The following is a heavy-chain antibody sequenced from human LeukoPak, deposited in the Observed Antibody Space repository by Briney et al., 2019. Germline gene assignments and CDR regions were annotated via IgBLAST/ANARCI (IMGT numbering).Heavy chain of an antibody. CDR1: GGSFSGYY. D-gene: IGHD3-9*01. CDR3: ARGRSYYDISTGPPTNWLDP. J-gene: IGHJ5*02. Sequence: SETLSLACAVYGGSFSGYYWSWIRQPPGKGLEWIGEINHSGSTNYNPSLKSRVTISVDTSKNQFSLKLSSVTAADTAVYYCARGRSYYDISTGPPTNWLDPWGQGTLVTVSS. V-gene: IGHV4-34*01. CDR2: INHSGST.